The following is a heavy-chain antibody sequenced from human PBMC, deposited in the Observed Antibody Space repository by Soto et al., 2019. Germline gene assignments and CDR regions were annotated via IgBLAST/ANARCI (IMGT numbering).Heavy chain of an antibody. CDR1: GFTFSSYG. Sequence: GGSLRLSCAASGFTFSSYGMHWVRQAPGKGLEWVAVIWYDGSNKYYADSVKGRFTISRDNSKNTLYLQMNSLRAEDTAVYYCARVNPSPGHWDYYYYMDVWGKGTTVTVSS. CDR2: IWYDGSNK. CDR3: ARVNPSPGHWDYYYYMDV. V-gene: IGHV3-33*01. J-gene: IGHJ6*03. D-gene: IGHD3-16*01.